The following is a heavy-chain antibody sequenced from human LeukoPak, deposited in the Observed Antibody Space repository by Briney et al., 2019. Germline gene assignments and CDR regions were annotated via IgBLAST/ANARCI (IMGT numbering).Heavy chain of an antibody. D-gene: IGHD3-3*01. CDR3: ARQTGAGLFILP. CDR2: IYYSGST. J-gene: IGHJ4*02. CDR1: GGSISSYY. Sequence: PSETLSLTCTVSGGSISSYYWSWIRQPPGKGLEWIGYIYYSGSTNYNPSLKGRVAISVDTSKNQFSLILTSVTAADTAVYYCARQTGAGLFILPGGQGTLVTVSS. V-gene: IGHV4-59*08.